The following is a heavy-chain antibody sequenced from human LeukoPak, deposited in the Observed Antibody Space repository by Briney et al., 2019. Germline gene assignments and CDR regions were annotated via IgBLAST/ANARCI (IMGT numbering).Heavy chain of an antibody. CDR3: ASAIAAAGFFDY. Sequence: SETLSLTCTVSGYSISSGYYWGWIRQPPGKGLAWIGSIYHSGSTNYNPSLKSRVTISVDKSKNQFSLKLSSVTAADTAVYYCASAIAAAGFFDYWGQGTLVTVSS. CDR2: IYHSGST. V-gene: IGHV4-38-2*02. J-gene: IGHJ4*02. D-gene: IGHD6-13*01. CDR1: GYSISSGYY.